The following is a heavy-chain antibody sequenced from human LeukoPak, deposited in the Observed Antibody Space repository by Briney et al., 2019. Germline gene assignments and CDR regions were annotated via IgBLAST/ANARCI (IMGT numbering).Heavy chain of an antibody. Sequence: KPSETLSLTCTVSGGSISSYYWSWLRQPPGKGLEWIGYIYYSGSTNYNPSLKSRVTISVDTSKNQFSLKLSSVTAADTAVYYCARLKQAGPLWDWGQGTLVTVSS. CDR2: IYYSGST. CDR3: ARLKQAGPLWD. V-gene: IGHV4-59*08. J-gene: IGHJ4*02. D-gene: IGHD6-19*01. CDR1: GGSISSYY.